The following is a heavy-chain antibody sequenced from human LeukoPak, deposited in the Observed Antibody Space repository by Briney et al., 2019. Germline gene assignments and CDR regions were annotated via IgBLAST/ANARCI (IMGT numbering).Heavy chain of an antibody. V-gene: IGHV1-2*02. D-gene: IGHD3-9*01. CDR3: ARGRYDILTGYYRGGYFDY. J-gene: IGHJ4*02. CDR2: INPNSGGT. Sequence: GASVKVSCKASGYTFTGYYMHWVRQAPGQGLEWMGWINPNSGGTNYAQKFQGRVTMTRDTSISTAYMELSRLRSDDTAVYYCARGRYDILTGYYRGGYFDYWGQGTLVTVSS. CDR1: GYTFTGYY.